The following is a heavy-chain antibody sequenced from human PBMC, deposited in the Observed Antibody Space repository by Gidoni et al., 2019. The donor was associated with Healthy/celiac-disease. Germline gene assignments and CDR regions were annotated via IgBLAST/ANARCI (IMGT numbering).Heavy chain of an antibody. J-gene: IGHJ6*02. V-gene: IGHV4-34*01. Sequence: QVQLQQWGAGLLKPSETLSLTCAVYGGSFSGYYWSWIRQPPGKGLEWIGEINHSGSTNYNPSLKSRVTISVDTSKNQFSLKLSSVTAADTAVYYCARGGDLIVGATIPYYYYGMDVWGQGTTVTVSS. CDR3: ARGGDLIVGATIPYYYYGMDV. CDR1: GGSFSGYY. D-gene: IGHD1-26*01. CDR2: INHSGST.